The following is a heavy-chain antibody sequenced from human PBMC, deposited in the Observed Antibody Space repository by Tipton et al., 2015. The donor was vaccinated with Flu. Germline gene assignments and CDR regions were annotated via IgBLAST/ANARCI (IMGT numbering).Heavy chain of an antibody. Sequence: GSLRLSCAASGFTFDWYWMSWVRQAPGKGLEWVANIKQDGSEKYYVDSVKGRFTISRDNAKNSLYLQMNSLRAEDTAVYYCARLSYYDVDLKNFYFDYWGQGALVTVSS. V-gene: IGHV3-7*01. J-gene: IGHJ4*02. CDR2: IKQDGSEK. CDR1: GFTFDWYW. CDR3: ARLSYYDVDLKNFYFDY. D-gene: IGHD3-10*02.